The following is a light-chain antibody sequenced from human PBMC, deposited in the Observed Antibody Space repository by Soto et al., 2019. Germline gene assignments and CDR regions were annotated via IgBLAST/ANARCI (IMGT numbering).Light chain of an antibody. V-gene: IGKV3-20*01. Sequence: EIVLTQSPGTLSLSTGERATLSCRASQSLSGSYLAWYQQKPGQAPRLLIYGASSRATGIPDRFSGSGSGTDFTLTISRLEPEDFAVYYCQQYGSSPLTFGRGTKVDI. CDR3: QQYGSSPLT. CDR2: GAS. J-gene: IGKJ4*01. CDR1: QSLSGSY.